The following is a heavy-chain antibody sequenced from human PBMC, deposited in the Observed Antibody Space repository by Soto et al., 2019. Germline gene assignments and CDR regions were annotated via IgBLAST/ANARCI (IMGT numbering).Heavy chain of an antibody. CDR1: GGSISSGGYS. D-gene: IGHD4-17*01. J-gene: IGHJ3*02. Sequence: LQLQESGSGLVKPSQTLSLTCAVSGGSISSGGYSWSWIRQPPGKGLEWIGYIYHSGSTYYNPSLKSRVTISVVRSKNQCSLMLSSVTAADTAVYYGASGVSTVNKHHAFAIWGRGTMVTVSS. V-gene: IGHV4-30-2*01. CDR3: ASGVSTVNKHHAFAI. CDR2: IYHSGST.